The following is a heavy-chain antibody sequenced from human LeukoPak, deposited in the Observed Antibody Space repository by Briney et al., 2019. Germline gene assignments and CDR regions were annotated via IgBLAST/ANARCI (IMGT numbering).Heavy chain of an antibody. CDR3: ASRPRKAYFQH. D-gene: IGHD1-14*01. CDR2: INHSGST. J-gene: IGHJ1*01. Sequence: PSETLSLTCAVYGGSFSGYYWSWIRQPPGKGLEWIGEINHSGSTNYNPSLKSRVTISVDTSKNQFSLKLSSVTAADTAVYYCASRPRKAYFQHWGQGTLVTVSS. V-gene: IGHV4-34*01. CDR1: GGSFSGYY.